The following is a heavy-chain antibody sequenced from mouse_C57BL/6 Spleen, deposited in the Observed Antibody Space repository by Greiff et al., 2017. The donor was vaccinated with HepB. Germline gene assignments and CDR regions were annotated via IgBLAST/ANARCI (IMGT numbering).Heavy chain of an antibody. CDR3: TTKAYYSNFFYAMDY. Sequence: EVQLQQSGAELVRPGASVKLSCTASGFNIKDDYMHWVKQRPEQGLEWIGWIDPENGDTEYASKFQGKATITADTSSNTAYLQLSSLTSEDTAVYYCTTKAYYSNFFYAMDYWGQGTSVTVSS. J-gene: IGHJ4*01. CDR2: IDPENGDT. D-gene: IGHD2-5*01. V-gene: IGHV14-4*01. CDR1: GFNIKDDY.